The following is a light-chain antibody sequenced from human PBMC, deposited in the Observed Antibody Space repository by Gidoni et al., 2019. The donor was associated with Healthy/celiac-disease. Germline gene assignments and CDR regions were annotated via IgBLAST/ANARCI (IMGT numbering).Light chain of an antibody. Sequence: DIVLTQSPATLSLSPGERATLSCRASQSVSSYLAWYQQKPVQAPRLLIYDASNGATGIPARFSGSGSGTDFTLTISSLEPEVFAVYYCQQRSNWPPITFGQGTRLEIK. CDR2: DAS. CDR1: QSVSSY. J-gene: IGKJ5*01. V-gene: IGKV3-11*01. CDR3: QQRSNWPPIT.